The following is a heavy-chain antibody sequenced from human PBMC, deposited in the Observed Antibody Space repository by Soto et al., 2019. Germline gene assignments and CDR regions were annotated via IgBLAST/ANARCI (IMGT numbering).Heavy chain of an antibody. J-gene: IGHJ4*02. CDR2: ISSGGTYI. D-gene: IGHD2-15*01. CDR3: ARQYCAGGSCYRLDY. CDR1: GFTFSSYT. Sequence: GESLKISCAASGFTFSSYTINWVRQAPGKGLEWVSSISSGGTYISYADSVKGRFTISRDNAKNSLYLQMNSLRAEDTAVYYCARQYCAGGSCYRLDYWGQGTLVTVSS. V-gene: IGHV3-21*01.